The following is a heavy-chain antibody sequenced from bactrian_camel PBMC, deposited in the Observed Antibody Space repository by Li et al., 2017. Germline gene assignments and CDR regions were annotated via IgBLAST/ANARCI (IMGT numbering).Heavy chain of an antibody. CDR3: AAYCSGGYCLLY. CDR1: GYAFNSKC. V-gene: IGHV3S26*01. D-gene: IGHD2*01. Sequence: HVQLVESGGGSVEAGGSLRLSCAASGYAFNSKCMGWFRQAPGKEREGVANLDNSDGSTKYADPVKGRFTISKDNAKNTLYLQMNSLKPEDTAMYYCAAYCSGGYCLLYRGQGTQVTVS. CDR2: LDNSDGST. J-gene: IGHJ4*01.